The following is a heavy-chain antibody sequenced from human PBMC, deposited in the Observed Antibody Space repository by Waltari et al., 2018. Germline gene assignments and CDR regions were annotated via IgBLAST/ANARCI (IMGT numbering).Heavy chain of an antibody. CDR3: ARGGDSSWPR. Sequence: VESGGGVIRPGGSLRLPCAASGFTFADYGMRGVRQGPGKGLEWIAGINWKGDKVAYGDAVRGRFIISRDNAKNLLYLQMNTVGLDDTALYYCARGGDSSWPRWGQGTLVTVSA. CDR1: GFTFADYG. D-gene: IGHD3-22*01. CDR2: INWKGDKV. V-gene: IGHV3-20*04. J-gene: IGHJ4*02.